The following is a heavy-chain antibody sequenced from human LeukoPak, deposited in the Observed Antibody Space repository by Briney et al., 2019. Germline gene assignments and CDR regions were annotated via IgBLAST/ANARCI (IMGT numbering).Heavy chain of an antibody. J-gene: IGHJ6*03. V-gene: IGHV3-30*02. CDR2: IRYDGSNK. CDR3: VKGQGAAYYYYHMDV. D-gene: IGHD1-26*01. CDR1: GFSFSSYG. Sequence: GGSLRLSCVASGFSFSSYGMHWVRQAPGKGLEWVAFIRYDGSNKNYPDSVKGRFTISRDDSKNTLNLQMNSLRAEDTAVYYRVKGQGAAYYYYHMDVWGKGTTVIVSS.